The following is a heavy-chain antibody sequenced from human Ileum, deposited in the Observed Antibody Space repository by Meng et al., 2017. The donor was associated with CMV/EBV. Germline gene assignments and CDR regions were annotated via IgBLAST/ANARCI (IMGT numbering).Heavy chain of an antibody. CDR1: GASISSGDYY. CDR3: ARFRIAALGNLFDP. V-gene: IGHV4-30-4*08. Sequence: QVQLQGSGRGLVKPSQTLSLSCTVSGASISSGDYYWSWIRQPPGKGLEWIGYIFFSGNTYYNPSLNNRVIISIDTPRNQFSLKVDSVTAADTAVYYCARFRIAALGNLFDPWGHGTLVTVSS. D-gene: IGHD6-13*01. J-gene: IGHJ5*02. CDR2: IFFSGNT.